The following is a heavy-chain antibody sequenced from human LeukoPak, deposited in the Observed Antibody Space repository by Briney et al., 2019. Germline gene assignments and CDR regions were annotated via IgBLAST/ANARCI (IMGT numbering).Heavy chain of an antibody. Sequence: SVKVSCKASGGTFSSYAISWVRQAPGQGLEWMGRIIPILGIANYAQKFQGRVTITADKSTSTAYMELSSLRSEDAAVYYCARAGGYCSSTSCYVNDYWGQGTLVTVSS. CDR3: ARAGGYCSSTSCYVNDY. J-gene: IGHJ4*02. D-gene: IGHD2-2*01. CDR1: GGTFSSYA. CDR2: IIPILGIA. V-gene: IGHV1-69*04.